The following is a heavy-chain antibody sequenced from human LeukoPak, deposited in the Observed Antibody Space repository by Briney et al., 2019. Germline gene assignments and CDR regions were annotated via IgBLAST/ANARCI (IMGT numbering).Heavy chain of an antibody. CDR3: ARHVDQWLGTDY. CDR2: IYDSGNT. CDR1: GYSISSGYN. J-gene: IGHJ4*02. V-gene: IGHV4-38-2*01. D-gene: IGHD6-19*01. Sequence: PSETLSLTCAVSGYSISSGYNWGWIRQSPGKGLEWIGSIYDSGNTYYNPSLKSRVTISIDTSKNQFSLKLSSVTAADTAFYFCARHVDQWLGTDYWGQGTLVTVSS.